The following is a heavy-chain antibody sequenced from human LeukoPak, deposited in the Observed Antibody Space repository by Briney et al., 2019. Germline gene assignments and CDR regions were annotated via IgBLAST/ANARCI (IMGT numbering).Heavy chain of an antibody. CDR2: IYYSGST. CDR3: ARAEHIVVVTATLDAFDI. Sequence: SETLSLTCAVYGGSFSGYYWSWIRRHPGKGLEWIGYIYYSGSTYYNPSLKSRVTISVDTSKNQFSLKLSPVTAADTAVYYCARAEHIVVVTATLDAFDIWGQGTMVTVSS. V-gene: IGHV4-31*11. J-gene: IGHJ3*02. CDR1: GGSFSGYY. D-gene: IGHD2-21*02.